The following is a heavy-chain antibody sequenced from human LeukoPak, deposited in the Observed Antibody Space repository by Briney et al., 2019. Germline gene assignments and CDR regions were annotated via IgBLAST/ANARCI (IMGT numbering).Heavy chain of an antibody. D-gene: IGHD3-22*01. CDR2: INPNSGVT. CDR3: ARATYYYDSSGYYFPPSLDY. V-gene: IGHV1-2*02. Sequence: ASVKVSCKSSGYSFTGYYMHWVRQAPGQGLEWMGWINPNSGVTDFAQKFQGRVTMTRDTSISTAYMELSSLRSEDTAVYYCARATYYYDSSGYYFPPSLDYWGQGTLVTVSS. J-gene: IGHJ4*02. CDR1: GYSFTGYY.